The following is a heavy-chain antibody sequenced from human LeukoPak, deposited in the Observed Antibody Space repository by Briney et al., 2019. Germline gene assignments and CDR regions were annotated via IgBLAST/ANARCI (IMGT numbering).Heavy chain of an antibody. CDR2: IIPIFGTA. J-gene: IGHJ6*03. V-gene: IGHV1-69*05. CDR3: ARETGGPETYYYYYMDV. CDR1: GGTFSSYA. D-gene: IGHD4-23*01. Sequence: SVKVSCKASGGTFSSYAISWVRQAPGQGLEWMGRIIPIFGTANYAQKFQGRVTITTDESTSTAYMELSSLRSEDTVVYYCARETGGPETYYYYYMDVWGKGTTVTVSS.